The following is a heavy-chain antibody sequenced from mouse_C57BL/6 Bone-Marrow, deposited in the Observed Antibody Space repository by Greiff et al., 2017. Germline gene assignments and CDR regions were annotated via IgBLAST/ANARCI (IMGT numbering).Heavy chain of an antibody. J-gene: IGHJ3*01. Sequence: QVQLQQPGAELVKPGASVQMSCKASSYTFTSYWITWVLQRPGQGLAWIGDISPGCGSTNYNEKFKSTATLTVDTSSSTAYRQLSSLTSEDSAVYYCAIDSSGFPGFANWGQGALVPDSA. CDR1: SYTFTSYW. V-gene: IGHV1-55*01. CDR3: AIDSSGFPGFAN. CDR2: ISPGCGST. D-gene: IGHD3-2*02.